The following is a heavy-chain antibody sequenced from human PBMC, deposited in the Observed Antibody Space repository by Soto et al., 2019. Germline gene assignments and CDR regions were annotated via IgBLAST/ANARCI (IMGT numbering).Heavy chain of an antibody. Sequence: EVQLVETGGGLIQPGGSLRLSCAASGFTVSSNYMSWVRQAPGKGLEWVSVIYSGGSTYYADSVKGRFTISRDNSKNTLYLQMNSLRAEDTAVYYCWGWVNYYDSSEDYWGQGTLVTVSS. V-gene: IGHV3-53*02. CDR3: WGWVNYYDSSEDY. CDR1: GFTVSSNY. CDR2: IYSGGST. D-gene: IGHD3-22*01. J-gene: IGHJ4*02.